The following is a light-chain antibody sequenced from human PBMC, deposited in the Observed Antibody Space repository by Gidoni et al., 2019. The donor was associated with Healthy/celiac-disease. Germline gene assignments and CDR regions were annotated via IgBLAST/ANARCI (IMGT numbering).Light chain of an antibody. Sequence: DIVMSQSPDSLAVALGERDTINCKSSQSVLYSSNNKNYLAWYQQKPGQPPKLLIYCASTRESGVPYRFSGSGSGTDFTLTISSLQAEDLAVYYCQQYYSTPYTFGQGTKLEIK. CDR3: QQYYSTPYT. CDR2: CAS. J-gene: IGKJ2*01. V-gene: IGKV4-1*01. CDR1: QSVLYSSNNKNY.